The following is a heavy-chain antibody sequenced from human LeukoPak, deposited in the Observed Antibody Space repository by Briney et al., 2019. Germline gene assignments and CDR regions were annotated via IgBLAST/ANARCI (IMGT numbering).Heavy chain of an antibody. V-gene: IGHV3-9*03. D-gene: IGHD6-19*01. CDR2: ISWNSGSI. CDR3: AKGHSSGWTPFDY. Sequence: GGSLRLSCAASGFTFDDYAMHWVRQGPGKGLEWVSGISWNSGSIGYADSVKGRFTISRDNAKNSLYLQMNSLRAEDMALYYCAKGHSSGWTPFDYWGQGTLVTVSS. CDR1: GFTFDDYA. J-gene: IGHJ4*02.